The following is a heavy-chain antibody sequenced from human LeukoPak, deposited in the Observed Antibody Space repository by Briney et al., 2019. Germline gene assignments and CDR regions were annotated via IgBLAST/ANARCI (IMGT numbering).Heavy chain of an antibody. Sequence: VGSLRLSCAASGFIFSSYAMHWVRQAPGKGLEWVALIWYDGSKEYYADSVKGRFTISRDNSKNTLYLQMISLRADDTAVYYCARGRSGYGAALVYWGQGTLVTVSS. V-gene: IGHV3-33*01. CDR2: IWYDGSKE. CDR1: GFIFSSYA. J-gene: IGHJ4*02. CDR3: ARGRSGYGAALVY. D-gene: IGHD5-12*01.